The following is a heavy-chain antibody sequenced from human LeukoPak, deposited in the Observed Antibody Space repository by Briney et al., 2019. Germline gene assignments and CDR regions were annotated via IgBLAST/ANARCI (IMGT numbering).Heavy chain of an antibody. CDR3: AKDITMVRGVIDY. D-gene: IGHD3-10*01. CDR1: GFTFSSYA. Sequence: GGSLRLSCAASGFTFSSYAMSWVRQAPGKGLEWVSAISGSGGSTYYADSVKGRFTISRDNSKNTLYLQMNSPRAEDTAVYYCAKDITMVRGVIDYWGQGTLVTVSS. CDR2: ISGSGGST. V-gene: IGHV3-23*01. J-gene: IGHJ4*02.